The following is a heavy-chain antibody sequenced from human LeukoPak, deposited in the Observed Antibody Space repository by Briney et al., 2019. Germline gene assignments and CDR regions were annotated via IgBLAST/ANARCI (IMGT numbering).Heavy chain of an antibody. Sequence: SETLSPTCTVSGGSISSSSYYWGWIRQPPGKGLEWIGSIYYSGSTYYNPSLKSRVTISVDTSKNQFSLKLSSVTAADTAVYYCARCRDQWLNYFDHWGQGTLVTVSS. CDR1: GGSISSSSYY. D-gene: IGHD6-19*01. CDR2: IYYSGST. CDR3: ARCRDQWLNYFDH. J-gene: IGHJ4*02. V-gene: IGHV4-39*01.